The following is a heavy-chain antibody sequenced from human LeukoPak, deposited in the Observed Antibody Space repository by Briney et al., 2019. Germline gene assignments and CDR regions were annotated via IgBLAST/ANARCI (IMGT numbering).Heavy chain of an antibody. CDR1: GFTFSSYA. D-gene: IGHD3-10*01. V-gene: IGHV3-7*01. CDR3: ARQAGVY. J-gene: IGHJ4*02. CDR2: IKQDGSEK. Sequence: GGSLRLSCAASGFTFSSYAMSWVRQAPGKGLEWVANIKQDGSEKYYVDSVKGRFTISRDNAKNSLYLQMNSLGVEDTAVYYCARQAGVYWGQGTLVTVSS.